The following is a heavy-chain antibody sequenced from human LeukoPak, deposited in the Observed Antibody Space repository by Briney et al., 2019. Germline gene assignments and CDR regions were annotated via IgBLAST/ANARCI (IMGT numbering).Heavy chain of an antibody. CDR3: VSEEIYGREWF. V-gene: IGHV4-4*08. D-gene: IGHD3-3*01. J-gene: IGHJ4*02. CDR1: TDSINNYS. CDR2: IYSSGLT. Sequence: SETLSLTCTVSTDSINNYSRNWIRKPPGKGLEWIGYIYSSGLTNYNPSLKSRLTITIDTSKQQFSLRLTSVSAADTAVYYCVSEEIYGREWFWGQGTLVTVSS.